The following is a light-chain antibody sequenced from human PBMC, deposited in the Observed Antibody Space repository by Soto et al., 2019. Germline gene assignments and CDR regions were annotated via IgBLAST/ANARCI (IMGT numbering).Light chain of an antibody. CDR3: QHYNSYSEA. V-gene: IGKV1-5*03. CDR2: KAS. J-gene: IGKJ1*01. CDR1: QTIRSR. Sequence: DIQMTQSPSTLSGSVGDRVTITCRASQTIRSRLAWYQQKPVKAPKLLIYKASTLKSGVPSRFSCSGSGTEFTLTISSLQPDDFATYYCQHYNSYSEAFGQGTKVELK.